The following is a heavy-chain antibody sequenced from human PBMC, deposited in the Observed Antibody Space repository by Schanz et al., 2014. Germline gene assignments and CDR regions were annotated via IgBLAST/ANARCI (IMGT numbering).Heavy chain of an antibody. J-gene: IGHJ4*02. Sequence: IQLVESGGGVVQPGGSLRLSCTASGFSFDSYNMNWVRQSPGKGLEWVAFLSFDSRHIYYADSVKGRFTISRDNAKNSLFLQMNSLTAEDTAVYYCTRGSGSRSYGWYYDSWGQGTLVTVSS. CDR2: LSFDSRHI. CDR3: TRGSGSRSYGWYYDS. CDR1: GFSFDSYN. V-gene: IGHV3-21*02. D-gene: IGHD3-10*01.